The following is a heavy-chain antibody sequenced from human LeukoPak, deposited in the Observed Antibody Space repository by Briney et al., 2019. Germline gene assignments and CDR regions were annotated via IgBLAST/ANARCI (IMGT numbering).Heavy chain of an antibody. J-gene: IGHJ6*03. CDR3: ARDRNYGGNSFPVYYYYYMDV. D-gene: IGHD4-23*01. CDR1: GFTFSSRDW. Sequence: GGSLRLSCIASGFTFSSRDWMTWVRQAPGKGLEWVANIKQDGSEKNYVDSVKGQFTISRDNAKNSLYLQMNSLRAEDTAVYYCARDRNYGGNSFPVYYYYYMDVWGKGTTVTVSS. CDR2: IKQDGSEK. V-gene: IGHV3-7*01.